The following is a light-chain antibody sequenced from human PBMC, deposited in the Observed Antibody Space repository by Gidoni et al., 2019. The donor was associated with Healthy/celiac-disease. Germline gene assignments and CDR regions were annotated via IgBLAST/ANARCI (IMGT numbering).Light chain of an antibody. CDR2: GKN. Sequence: SELTQDPAVSVALGQTVRITCQGDSLRSYYASWYQQKPGQAPVLVIYGKNNRPSGIPDRFSGSSSGNTASLTITGAQAEDEADYYCNSRDSSGNPSSVFGGGTKLTVL. J-gene: IGLJ3*02. V-gene: IGLV3-19*01. CDR3: NSRDSSGNPSSV. CDR1: SLRSYY.